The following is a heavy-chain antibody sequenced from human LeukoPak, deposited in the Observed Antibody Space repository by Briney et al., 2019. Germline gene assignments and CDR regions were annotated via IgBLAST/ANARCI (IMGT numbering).Heavy chain of an antibody. J-gene: IGHJ4*02. V-gene: IGHV3-7*03. CDR3: ARGSGYSYASTYYFDY. D-gene: IGHD5-18*01. CDR2: IKQDGSEK. CDR1: GFTFSSYW. Sequence: GGSLRLSCAASGFTFSSYWMSWVRQAPGKGLEWVANIKQDGSEKYYVDSVKGRFTISRDNAKNSLYLQMNSLRAEDTAVYYCARGSGYSYASTYYFDYWGQGTLVTVSS.